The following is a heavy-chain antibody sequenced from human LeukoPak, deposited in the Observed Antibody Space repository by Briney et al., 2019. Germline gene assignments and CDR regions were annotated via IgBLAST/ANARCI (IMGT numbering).Heavy chain of an antibody. CDR1: GYTFTSYG. CDR2: ISAYNGNT. V-gene: IGHV1-18*01. Sequence: ASVKVSCKASGYTFTSYGISWVRLAPGQGLEWMGWISAYNGNTNYAQKLRGRVTMTTDTSTSTAYMELRSLRSDDTAVYYCARESLRDGYNYGVWGQGTLVTVSS. J-gene: IGHJ4*02. D-gene: IGHD5-24*01. CDR3: ARESLRDGYNYGV.